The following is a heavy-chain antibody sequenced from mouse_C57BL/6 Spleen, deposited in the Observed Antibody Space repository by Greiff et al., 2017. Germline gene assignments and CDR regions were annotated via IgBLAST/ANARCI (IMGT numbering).Heavy chain of an antibody. CDR3: AIYGYGSSYGWFAY. D-gene: IGHD1-1*01. J-gene: IGHJ3*01. Sequence: QVQLQQPGAELVKPGASVKVSCKASGYTFTSYWMHWVKQRPGQGLEWIGRIHPSDSDTNYNQKFKGKATLTVDKSSSTAYMQLSSLTSEDSAVYYCAIYGYGSSYGWFAYWGQGTLVTVSA. V-gene: IGHV1-74*01. CDR2: IHPSDSDT. CDR1: GYTFTSYW.